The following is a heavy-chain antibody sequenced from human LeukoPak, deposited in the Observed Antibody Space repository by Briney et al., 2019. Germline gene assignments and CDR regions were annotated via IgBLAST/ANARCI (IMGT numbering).Heavy chain of an antibody. CDR2: IKSKTDGGTT. J-gene: IGHJ4*02. Sequence: PGGSLRLSCAASGFTFSNAWISWVRQAPGKGLEWVGRIKSKTDGGTTDYAAPVKGRFTISRDDSKNTLYLQMNSLKTEDTAVYYCTTDSKSSGPFEDYWGQGTLVTVSS. CDR3: TTDSKSSGPFEDY. V-gene: IGHV3-15*01. D-gene: IGHD3-10*01. CDR1: GFTFSNAW.